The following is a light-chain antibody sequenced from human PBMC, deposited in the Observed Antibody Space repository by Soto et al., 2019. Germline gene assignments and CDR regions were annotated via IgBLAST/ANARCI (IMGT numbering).Light chain of an antibody. V-gene: IGLV4-69*01. Sequence: QLVLPQSPSASASLGASVKLTCALSSGHSSYAIAWHQQQPEKGPRYLMKVNSDGSHSKGDGIPDRFSGSSSGAERYLTISSLQSEDEADYYCQTWATGIQVFGGGTKLTVL. CDR2: VNSDGSH. CDR3: QTWATGIQV. J-gene: IGLJ3*02. CDR1: SGHSSYA.